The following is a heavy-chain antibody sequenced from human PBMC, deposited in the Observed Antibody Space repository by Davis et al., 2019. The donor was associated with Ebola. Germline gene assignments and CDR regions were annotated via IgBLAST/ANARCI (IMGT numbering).Heavy chain of an antibody. Sequence: GGSLRLSCAASGFTFSNYAMSWVRQAPGKGLEWVAVISYDGSNKYYADSVKGRFTISRDNSKNTLYLQMNSLRAEDTAVYYCAKEMGMMYFDYWGQGTLVTVSS. CDR3: AKEMGMMYFDY. CDR2: ISYDGSNK. J-gene: IGHJ4*02. V-gene: IGHV3-30*18. CDR1: GFTFSNYA. D-gene: IGHD3-16*01.